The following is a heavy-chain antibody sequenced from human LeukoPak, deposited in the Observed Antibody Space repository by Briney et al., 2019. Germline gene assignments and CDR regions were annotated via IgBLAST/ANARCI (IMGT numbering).Heavy chain of an antibody. V-gene: IGHV4-61*01. D-gene: IGHD5-18*01. J-gene: IGHJ4*02. CDR2: IYYSGST. CDR1: GGSVSSGSYY. Sequence: SETLSLTCTVSGGSVSSGSYYWSWIRQPPGKRLEWIGYIYYSGSTNYNPSLKSRVTISVDTSKNQFSLKLNSVTAADTAFYYCARDRGYSYGHYFDYWGQGTLVTVSS. CDR3: ARDRGYSYGHYFDY.